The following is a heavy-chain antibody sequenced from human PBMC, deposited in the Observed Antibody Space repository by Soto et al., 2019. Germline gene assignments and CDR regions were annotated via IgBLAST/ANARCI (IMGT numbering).Heavy chain of an antibody. CDR2: IYATGTT. CDR3: VRDGTKNLRDWFDP. J-gene: IGHJ5*02. Sequence: ETLSLTCNVSAASLAGYYWSWIRQPPGKGLEWIGRIYATGTTDYNPSLKSRLTMSVDMSKKQFSLTLRSVTAADTAMYYCVRDGTKNLRDWFDPWGQGMLVTVSS. V-gene: IGHV4-4*07. D-gene: IGHD1-1*01. CDR1: AASLAGYY.